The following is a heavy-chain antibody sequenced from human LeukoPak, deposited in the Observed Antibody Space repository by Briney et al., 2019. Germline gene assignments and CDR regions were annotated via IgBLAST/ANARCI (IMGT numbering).Heavy chain of an antibody. D-gene: IGHD3-10*01. CDR2: ISWNSGSI. V-gene: IGHV3-9*01. CDR3: ASAGLTYGSGSYFVY. Sequence: GGSLRLSCAASGFTFDDYAMHWVRQAPGKGLEWVSGISWNSGSIGYADSVKGRFTISRDNAKNSLYLQMNSLRAEDTALYYCASAGLTYGSGSYFVYWGQGTLVTVSS. CDR1: GFTFDDYA. J-gene: IGHJ4*02.